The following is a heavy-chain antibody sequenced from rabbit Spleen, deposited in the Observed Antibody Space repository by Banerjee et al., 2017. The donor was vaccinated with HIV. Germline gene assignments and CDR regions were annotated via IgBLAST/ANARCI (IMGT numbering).Heavy chain of an antibody. CDR1: GFTLSSYY. CDR2: IDPVFGIT. D-gene: IGHD1-1*01. Sequence: QLKESGGGLVQPGGSLKLSCKASGFTLSSYYMNWVRQAPGKGLEWIGYIDPVFGITYYASWVNGRFSISRENAQNTVFLHMTSLTAADTATYFCARDLTGVIGWNFYLWGPGTLVTVS. J-gene: IGHJ4*01. CDR3: ARDLTGVIGWNFYL. V-gene: IGHV1S7*01.